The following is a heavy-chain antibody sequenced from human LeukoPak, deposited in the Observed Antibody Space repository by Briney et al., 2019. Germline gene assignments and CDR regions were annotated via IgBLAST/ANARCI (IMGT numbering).Heavy chain of an antibody. D-gene: IGHD3-16*01. V-gene: IGHV4-59*01. CDR2: IYYSGST. Sequence: RSSETLSLTCTVSGGSISSYYWSWIRQPPGKGLEWIGYIYYSGSTNYNPSLKSRVTISVDTSKNQFSLKLSSVTAADTAVYYCASYDYYYYGMDVWGQGTTVTVSS. CDR1: GGSISSYY. J-gene: IGHJ6*02. CDR3: ASYDYYYYGMDV.